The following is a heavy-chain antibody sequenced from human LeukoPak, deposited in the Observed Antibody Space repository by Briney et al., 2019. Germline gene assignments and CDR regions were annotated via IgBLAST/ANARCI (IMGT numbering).Heavy chain of an antibody. CDR1: GFTFSNFS. CDR2: ISGSGSNT. J-gene: IGHJ1*01. CDR3: TKGLGLEKFTYFKD. D-gene: IGHD6-6*01. V-gene: IGHV3-23*01. Sequence: GGSLRLSCAASGFTFSNFSMSWVRQAPGKGLEWVSNISGSGSNTYNVDSVKGRFTISRDNSKNTVYLQMNSLRAEDTAVYYCTKGLGLEKFTYFKDWGQGTPVTVAS.